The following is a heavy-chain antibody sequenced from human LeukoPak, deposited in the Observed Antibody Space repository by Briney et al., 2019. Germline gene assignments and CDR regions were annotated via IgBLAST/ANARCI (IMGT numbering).Heavy chain of an antibody. CDR2: INLNSGAT. CDR1: GFTFSNYY. D-gene: IGHD6-13*01. J-gene: IGHJ3*02. CDR3: ARGGRQQLAEDAFDI. Sequence: ASVKVSCKASGFTFSNYYLHWVRKAPGQGLEWLGWINLNSGATNYAQKLQGRVTMTRDTSISTAYMELSRLRSDDTAVYYCARGGRQQLAEDAFDIWGQGTMVTVSS. V-gene: IGHV1-2*02.